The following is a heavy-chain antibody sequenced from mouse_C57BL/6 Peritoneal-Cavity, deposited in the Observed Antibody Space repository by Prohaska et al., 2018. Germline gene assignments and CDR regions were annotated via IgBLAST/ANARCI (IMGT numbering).Heavy chain of an antibody. Sequence: QRPGHGLEWIGEILPGSGSTNYNEKFKGKATFTADTSSNTAYMQLSSLTTEDSAIYYCARRGWLRTLDYFDYWGQGTTRTVSS. J-gene: IGHJ2*01. D-gene: IGHD2-2*01. CDR2: ILPGSGST. CDR3: ARRGWLRTLDYFDY. V-gene: IGHV1-9*01.